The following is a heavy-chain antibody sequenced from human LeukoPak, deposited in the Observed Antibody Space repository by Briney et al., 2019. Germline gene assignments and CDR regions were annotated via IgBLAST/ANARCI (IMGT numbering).Heavy chain of an antibody. CDR3: VREMAVVIPAALTPYDY. V-gene: IGHV1-18*01. Sequence: ALVKVSCKASGYTFTSYGITWVRPAPGQGLEWLVWFSACNGNAHYAQKFQGRVALTTDTATSTVYMELRTLRSDDTAVYYCVREMAVVIPAALTPYDYWGQGTLVTVSS. D-gene: IGHD2-2*01. CDR1: GYTFTSYG. CDR2: FSACNGNA. J-gene: IGHJ4*02.